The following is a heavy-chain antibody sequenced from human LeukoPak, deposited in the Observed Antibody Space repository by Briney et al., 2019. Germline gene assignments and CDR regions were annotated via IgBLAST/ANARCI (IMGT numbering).Heavy chain of an antibody. Sequence: SETLSLTCAVYGGSFSGYYWSWIRQPPGKGLEWIGEINHSGSTNYNPSLKSRVTISVDTSKNQFSLKLSSVTAADTAVYYCARRDYYDSSGPSVDYWGQGTLVTVSS. D-gene: IGHD3-22*01. CDR1: GGSFSGYY. CDR3: ARRDYYDSSGPSVDY. CDR2: INHSGST. J-gene: IGHJ4*02. V-gene: IGHV4-34*01.